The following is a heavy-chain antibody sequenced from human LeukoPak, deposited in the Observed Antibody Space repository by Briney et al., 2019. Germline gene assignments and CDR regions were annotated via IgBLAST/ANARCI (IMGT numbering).Heavy chain of an antibody. CDR3: ARVNVVGIRYNWNDVNPAFDI. J-gene: IGHJ3*02. CDR1: GGSISSYY. V-gene: IGHV4-4*07. D-gene: IGHD1-1*01. Sequence: SETLSLTCTVSGGSISSYYWSWIRQPAGKGLEWIGRIYTSRSTKYNSSLKSRVTMSVDTSKNKFSLKLSSVTAADTAVYYCARVNVVGIRYNWNDVNPAFDIWGQGTMVTVSS. CDR2: IYTSRST.